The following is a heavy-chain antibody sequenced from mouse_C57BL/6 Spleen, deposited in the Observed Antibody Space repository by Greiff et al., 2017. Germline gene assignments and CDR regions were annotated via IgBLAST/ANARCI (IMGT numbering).Heavy chain of an antibody. CDR3: AGTETDY. CDR1: GFTFSDYG. V-gene: IGHV5-17*01. Sequence: EVMLVESGGGLVKPGGSLKLSCAASGFTFSDYGMHWVRQAPEKGLEWVAYISSGSSTIYYADTVKGRFTISRDNAKNTLFLQKTSLRSEDTAMYYCAGTETDYWGQGTTLTVSS. CDR2: ISSGSSTI. J-gene: IGHJ2*01.